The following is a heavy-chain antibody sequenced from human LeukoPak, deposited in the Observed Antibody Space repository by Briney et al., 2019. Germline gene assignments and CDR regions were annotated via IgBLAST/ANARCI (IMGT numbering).Heavy chain of an antibody. CDR1: GFGFSSFA. V-gene: IGHV3-30*18. CDR2: MSYDGSSE. CDR3: AKDPGHSSGYYLNY. D-gene: IGHD3-22*01. Sequence: PGGSLRLSCEGSGFTASGFGFSSFAMYWVRQAPGKGLEWVAVMSYDGSSEYYADSVKGRFTISRDNPKKTLFLQMNNLRADDTAVYYCAKDPGHSSGYYLNYWGQGTLVTVSS. J-gene: IGHJ4*02.